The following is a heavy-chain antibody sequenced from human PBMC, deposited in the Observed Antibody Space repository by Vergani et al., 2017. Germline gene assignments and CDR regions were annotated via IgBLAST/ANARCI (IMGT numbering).Heavy chain of an antibody. CDR1: GFSLHTRGVS. CDR3: VYRKTECGTTGCFYPFEYYYYMDV. V-gene: IGHV2-5*04. Sequence: QITLKESGPTLVKPTQTLTLTCTFSGFSLHTRGVSVAWIRQPPGKALDWLALIYWNDDQHYSPSLNNRVTITKDTSKNQVVLTVTNMDYVDTGTYYCVYRKTECGTTGCFYPFEYYYYMDVWGRGATVTVSS. D-gene: IGHD1-7*01. J-gene: IGHJ6*03. CDR2: IYWNDDQ.